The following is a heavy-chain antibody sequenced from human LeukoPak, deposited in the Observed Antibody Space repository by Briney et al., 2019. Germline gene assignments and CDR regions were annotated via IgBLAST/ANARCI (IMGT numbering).Heavy chain of an antibody. CDR3: AKDLGSNDAFDI. D-gene: IGHD6-13*01. J-gene: IGHJ3*02. CDR2: ISGSGGST. CDR1: GFTFSSYA. V-gene: IGHV3-23*01. Sequence: AGGSLRLSCAASGFTFSSYAMSWVRQAPGKGLEWVSAISGSGGSTYYADSVKGRFTISRDNSKNTLYLQMNSLRAEDAAVYYCAKDLGSNDAFDIWGQGTMVTVSS.